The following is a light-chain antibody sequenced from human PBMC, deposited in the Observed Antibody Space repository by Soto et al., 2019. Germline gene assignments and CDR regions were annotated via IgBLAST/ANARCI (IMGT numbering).Light chain of an antibody. CDR3: QQYGKLPIT. Sequence: EIVLTQSPGTLSLSPGERATLSCRASQSVTSSYLTWYQQKPGQAPRLLIYGASTRAAGTPDRFSGSGSGTDFTLTISSLEPEDFAVYYCQQYGKLPITFGQGTRLENK. V-gene: IGKV3-20*01. CDR2: GAS. CDR1: QSVTSSY. J-gene: IGKJ5*01.